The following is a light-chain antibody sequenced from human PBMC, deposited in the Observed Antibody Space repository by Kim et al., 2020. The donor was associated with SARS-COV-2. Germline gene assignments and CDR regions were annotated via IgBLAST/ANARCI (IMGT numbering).Light chain of an antibody. J-gene: IGLJ3*02. Sequence: GGTATLTFGLSSGSVSTNYDPSWYQQPPGQAPRMLIYNTNTRSSGVPDRFSGSILGNKAALTITGAQADDESDYYCVRYMGGGIWVVGGGTQLTVL. CDR2: NTN. CDR3: VRYMGGGIWV. V-gene: IGLV8-61*01. CDR1: SGSVSTNYD.